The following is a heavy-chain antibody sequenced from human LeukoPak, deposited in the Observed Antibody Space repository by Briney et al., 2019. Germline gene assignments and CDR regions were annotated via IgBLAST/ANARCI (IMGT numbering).Heavy chain of an antibody. CDR2: VYSGGST. D-gene: IGHD4-17*01. CDR1: GFAVSSSY. V-gene: IGHV3-53*01. CDR3: ARSAEYGDYIDH. J-gene: IGHJ4*02. Sequence: GGSLRLSCAASGFAVSSSYMSWVRQAPGKGLDWVSIVYSGGSTYYADSVKGQFTISRDNSKNTLNLQMSGLRAEDTAVYYCARSAEYGDYIDHWGQGTLVIVSS.